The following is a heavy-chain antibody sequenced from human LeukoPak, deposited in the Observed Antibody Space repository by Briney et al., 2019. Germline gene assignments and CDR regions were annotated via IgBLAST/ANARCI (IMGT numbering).Heavy chain of an antibody. V-gene: IGHV4-59*01. CDR3: AREVVAAAGTVDY. Sequence: SETLSLTCSVSGGYISSYYWSWIRQPPGKGLEWIGYIYYSGSTNYNSSLKSRVTISVDTSKNQFSLKLSSVTAADTAVYYCAREVVAAAGTVDYWGQGALVIVSS. CDR2: IYYSGST. CDR1: GGYISSYY. J-gene: IGHJ4*02. D-gene: IGHD6-13*01.